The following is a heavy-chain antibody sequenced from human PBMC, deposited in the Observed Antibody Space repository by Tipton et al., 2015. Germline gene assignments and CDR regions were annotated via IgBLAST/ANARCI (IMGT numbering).Heavy chain of an antibody. CDR3: ARLIKFRDGSGSFDY. Sequence: VQLVQSGPEVKKPGESLKISCKGSGYSFTSYWIGWVRQVPGKGLETVGIIYPGDSDTRYSPSFQGQVTITADKSISSPYLQWSSLKASDTAMYYCARLIKFRDGSGSFDYWGQGTLVTVSS. J-gene: IGHJ4*02. D-gene: IGHD3-10*01. V-gene: IGHV5-51*03. CDR1: GYSFTSYW. CDR2: IYPGDSDT.